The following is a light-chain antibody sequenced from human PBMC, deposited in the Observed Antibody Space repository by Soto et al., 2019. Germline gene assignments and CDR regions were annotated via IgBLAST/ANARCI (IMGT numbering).Light chain of an antibody. J-gene: IGLJ1*01. V-gene: IGLV2-14*01. Sequence: QSALTQPASVSGSPGQSITISCTGTNSDVGGYNYVSWYQQPPGKAPKFMIYDVSSRPSGVSDRFSGSKSGNPASLTISGLQAEDEADYYCSSYTTSNTRQIVFGTGTKLTVL. CDR2: DVS. CDR1: NSDVGGYNY. CDR3: SSYTTSNTRQIV.